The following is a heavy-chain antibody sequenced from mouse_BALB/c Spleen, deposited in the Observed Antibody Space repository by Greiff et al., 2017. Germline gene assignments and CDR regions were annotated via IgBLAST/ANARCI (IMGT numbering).Heavy chain of an antibody. J-gene: IGHJ3*01. CDR2: ISYSGST. Sequence: EVKLMESGPSLVKPSQTLSLTCSVTGDSITSGYWNWIRKFPGNKLEYMGYISYSGSTYYNPSLKSRISITRDTSKNQYYLQFNSVTTEDTATYYCARRDSSGYGAWFAYWGQGTLVTVSA. CDR3: ARRDSSGYGAWFAY. CDR1: GDSITSGY. D-gene: IGHD3-2*01. V-gene: IGHV3-8*02.